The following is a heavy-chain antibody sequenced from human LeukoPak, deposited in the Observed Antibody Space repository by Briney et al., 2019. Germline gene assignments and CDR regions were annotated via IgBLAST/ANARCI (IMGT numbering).Heavy chain of an antibody. Sequence: PGRSLRLSCAASGFTFISYIMHWVRQAPGKGLEWVAVISSDGSGKHYADSVKGRFTISRDSSLNTLYLQIDSLRAEDTGVYYCARCVDTTGLFGYWGEGTLVTVSS. CDR2: ISSDGSGK. CDR1: GFTFISYI. J-gene: IGHJ4*02. CDR3: ARCVDTTGLFGY. V-gene: IGHV3-30*03. D-gene: IGHD1-1*01.